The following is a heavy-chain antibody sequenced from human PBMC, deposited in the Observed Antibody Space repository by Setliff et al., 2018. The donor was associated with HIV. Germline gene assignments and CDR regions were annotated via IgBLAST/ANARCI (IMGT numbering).Heavy chain of an antibody. V-gene: IGHV5-51*01. J-gene: IGHJ6*03. D-gene: IGHD2-2*01. CDR1: GYSFTNYW. Sequence: GESLKISCKGSGYSFTNYWIGWVRQMPGKGLEWMGIIHPADSDPDTRYSPSFQGQVTISVDKSISTAYLQWRSLKASDTAMYYCARVIRSPNCPWCHYYYMDVWGKGTTVTVSS. CDR2: IHPADSDPDT. CDR3: ARVIRSPNCPWCHYYYMDV.